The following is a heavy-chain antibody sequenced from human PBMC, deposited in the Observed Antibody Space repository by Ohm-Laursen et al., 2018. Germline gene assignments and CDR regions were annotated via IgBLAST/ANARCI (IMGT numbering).Heavy chain of an antibody. CDR2: INPNSGGT. Sequence: GASVKVSCKASGYTFTGYYMHWVRQAPGQGLEWMRWINPNSGGTNYAQKFQGRVTMTRDTSISTAYMELSRLRSDDTAVYYCARGSPVVIGPEYFQHWGQGTLVTVSS. CDR3: ARGSPVVIGPEYFQH. J-gene: IGHJ1*01. D-gene: IGHD2-15*01. CDR1: GYTFTGYY. V-gene: IGHV1-2*02.